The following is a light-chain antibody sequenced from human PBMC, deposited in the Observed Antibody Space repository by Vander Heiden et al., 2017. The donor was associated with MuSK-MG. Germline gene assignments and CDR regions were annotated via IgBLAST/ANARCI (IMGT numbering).Light chain of an antibody. J-gene: IGLJ1*01. Sequence: QSVLTQPPSVSGAPGQRITISCTGTSPNIGVGYDVHWYQQFPGTAPNLLMYFNSNRDSGVSDRFSGSKSGTSGALAITGLQPEEEADYYCQAYDISLGVSDVFGTGTKVTVL. V-gene: IGLV1-40*01. CDR3: QAYDISLGVSDV. CDR2: FNS. CDR1: SPNIGVGYD.